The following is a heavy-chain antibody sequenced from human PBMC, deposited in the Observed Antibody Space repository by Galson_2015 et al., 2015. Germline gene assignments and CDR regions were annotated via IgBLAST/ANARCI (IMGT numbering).Heavy chain of an antibody. D-gene: IGHD3-9*01. CDR3: ATVTKPLRYFDS. Sequence: SLRLSCAAFGFTVSTYYMTWVRQAPGKGLEWLSIISSGGSPSSAASVKGRFAISRDNSKNTLDLQMNSLRAEDTTVYYCATVTKPLRYFDSWGQGTLVTVSS. CDR1: GFTVSTYY. CDR2: ISSGGSP. J-gene: IGHJ4*02. V-gene: IGHV3-53*01.